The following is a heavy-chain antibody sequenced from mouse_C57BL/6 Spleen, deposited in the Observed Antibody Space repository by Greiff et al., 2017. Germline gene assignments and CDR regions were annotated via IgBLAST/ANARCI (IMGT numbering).Heavy chain of an antibody. CDR2: IYPNNGAT. Sequence: VQLQQPGPELVKPGASVKLSCKASGYTFTGYCMHWVKQSHGRSLEWIGGIYPNNGATSYNQKFKGKATLTVDQSSSTAYMQLNRLTSEDSAFFSWAKGAARSGAIDYWGQGTPVTVSA. CDR1: GYTFTGYC. D-gene: IGHD6-1*01. CDR3: AKGAARSGAIDY. J-gene: IGHJ2*01. V-gene: IGHV1-34*02.